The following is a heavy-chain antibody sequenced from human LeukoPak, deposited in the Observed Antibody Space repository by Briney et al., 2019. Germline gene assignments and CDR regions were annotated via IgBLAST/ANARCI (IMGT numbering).Heavy chain of an antibody. CDR1: GGSISSYY. Sequence: SETLSLTCTVSGGSISSYYWSWIRQPPGKGLEWIGYIYYSGSTNYNPSLKSRVTISVDTSRNQFSLKLSSVTAADTAVYYCARDQGDYGDYAFDYWGQGTLVTVSS. CDR3: ARDQGDYGDYAFDY. J-gene: IGHJ4*02. D-gene: IGHD4-17*01. CDR2: IYYSGST. V-gene: IGHV4-59*01.